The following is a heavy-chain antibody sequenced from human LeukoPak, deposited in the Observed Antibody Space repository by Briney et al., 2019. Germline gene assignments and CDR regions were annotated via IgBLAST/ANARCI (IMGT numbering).Heavy chain of an antibody. D-gene: IGHD2-21*02. CDR2: IRSRANSYVT. V-gene: IGHV3-73*01. J-gene: IGHJ4*02. Sequence: GGSLRLSCAASGFTFSGSAIHWVRQASGKGLEWVGRIRSRANSYVTVYAAAVTGRFIISRDDSSNTAYLQMNCLTTEDTAVYYCASGLNMVTVPFDYWGQGTLVTVSS. CDR3: ASGLNMVTVPFDY. CDR1: GFTFSGSA.